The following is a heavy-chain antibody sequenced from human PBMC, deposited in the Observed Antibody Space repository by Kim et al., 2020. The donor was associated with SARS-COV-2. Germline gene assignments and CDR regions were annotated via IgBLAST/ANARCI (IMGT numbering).Heavy chain of an antibody. D-gene: IGHD1-26*01. CDR2: ISGSGGRT. CDR1: GFTFSSYA. CDR3: AKGRELAAAAWFDP. Sequence: GGSLRLSCAASGFTFSSYAMSWVRQAPGKGLEWVSAISGSGGRTYYADSVKGRFTISRDNSKNTLNLQMNSLRAEDTAVYYCAKGRELAAAAWFDPWGQGTLVTVSS. V-gene: IGHV3-23*01. J-gene: IGHJ5*02.